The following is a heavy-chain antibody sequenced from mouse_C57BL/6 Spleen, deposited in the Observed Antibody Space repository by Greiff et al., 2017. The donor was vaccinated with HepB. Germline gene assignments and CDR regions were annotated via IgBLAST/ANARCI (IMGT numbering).Heavy chain of an antibody. CDR1: GFTFSDYG. CDR2: ISRGSSTI. Sequence: EVMLVESGGGLVKPGGSLKLSCAASGFTFSDYGMHWVRQAPEKGLEWVAYISRGSSTIYYADTVKGRFTISRDNAKNTLFLQMTSLRSEDTAMYYCARRNSYYFDYWGQGTTLTVSS. D-gene: IGHD1-1*01. CDR3: ARRNSYYFDY. J-gene: IGHJ2*01. V-gene: IGHV5-17*01.